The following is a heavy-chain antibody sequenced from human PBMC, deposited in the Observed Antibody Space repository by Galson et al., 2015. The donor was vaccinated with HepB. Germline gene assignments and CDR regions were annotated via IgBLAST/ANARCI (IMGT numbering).Heavy chain of an antibody. V-gene: IGHV3-15*07. CDR2: IKSKTDGGTT. CDR3: TTDPYYGSGNNWFDP. J-gene: IGHJ5*02. CDR1: GFTFSNAW. D-gene: IGHD3-10*01. Sequence: SLRLSCAASGFTFSNAWMNRVRQAPGKGLEWVGRIKSKTDGGTTDYAAPVKGRFTISRDDSKSTLYLQMNSLKTEDTAVYYCTTDPYYGSGNNWFDPWGQGTLVTVSS.